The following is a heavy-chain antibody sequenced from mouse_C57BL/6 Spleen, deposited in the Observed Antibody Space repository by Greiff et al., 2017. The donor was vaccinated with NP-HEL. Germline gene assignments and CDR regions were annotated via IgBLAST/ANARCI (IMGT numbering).Heavy chain of an antibody. D-gene: IGHD1-3*01. CDR3: ARETWTEWFDV. J-gene: IGHJ2*01. CDR2: INYDGSST. V-gene: IGHV5-16*01. CDR1: GFTFSDYY. Sequence: EVKLQESEGGLVQPGSSMKLSCTASGFTFSDYYMAWVRQVPEKGLEWVANINYDGSSTYYLDSLKSRFIISRDHAKNILYLQMSSLTSEDAATDYCARETWTEWFDVWGQGTTLTVSS.